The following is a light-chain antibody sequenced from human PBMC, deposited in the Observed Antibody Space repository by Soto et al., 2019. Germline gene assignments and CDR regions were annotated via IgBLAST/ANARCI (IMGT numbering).Light chain of an antibody. V-gene: IGKV3-15*01. J-gene: IGKJ2*01. CDR2: AAS. Sequence: EIVMTQSPATLSVSPGERATLSCRASQSVGTNFVWYQQKVGQAPRLLIYAASTRATGIPARFSGSGSGTEFTLTISSMQSEDFAVYYCQQYNNWFTFGQGTKLEIK. CDR3: QQYNNWFT. CDR1: QSVGTN.